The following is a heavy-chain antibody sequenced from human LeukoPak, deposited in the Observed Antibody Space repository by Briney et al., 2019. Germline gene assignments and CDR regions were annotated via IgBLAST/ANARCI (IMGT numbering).Heavy chain of an antibody. D-gene: IGHD2-15*01. J-gene: IGHJ4*02. CDR1: GFIFSSYG. V-gene: IGHV3-33*01. CDR3: ARWVGAAGFDY. Sequence: PGGSLRLSCAASGFIFSSYGMHWVRQAPGKGLEWVAVIWYDGSNKYYADSVKGRFSISRDNSRNTLYLQMNSLRAEDTAVYYCARWVGAAGFDYWGQGTLVTVSS. CDR2: IWYDGSNK.